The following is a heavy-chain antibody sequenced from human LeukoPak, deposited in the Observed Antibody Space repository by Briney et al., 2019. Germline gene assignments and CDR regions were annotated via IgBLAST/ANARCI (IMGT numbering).Heavy chain of an antibody. D-gene: IGHD6-19*01. CDR3: ARQAWMGIAVAGGYFDY. CDR1: GGSFSGYY. J-gene: IGHJ4*02. CDR2: INHSGST. V-gene: IGHV4-34*01. Sequence: KPSETLSLTCAVYGGSFSGYYWSWIRQPPGKGLEWIGEINHSGSTNYNPSLKSRVTISVDTSKNQFSLKLSSVSAADTAVYYCARQAWMGIAVAGGYFDYWGQGTLVTVSS.